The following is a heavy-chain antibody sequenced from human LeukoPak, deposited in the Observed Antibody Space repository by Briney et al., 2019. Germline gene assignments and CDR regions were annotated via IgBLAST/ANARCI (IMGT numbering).Heavy chain of an antibody. CDR3: ARGRYCTNGVCTRKNYYYMDV. J-gene: IGHJ6*03. D-gene: IGHD2-8*01. CDR2: IYTSGST. V-gene: IGHV4-4*09. Sequence: PSETLSLTCTVSGGSISSYYWSWIRQPPGKGLEWIGYIYTSGSTNYNPSLKSRVTMSVDTSKNQFSLKLSSVTAADTAVYYCARGRYCTNGVCTRKNYYYMDVWGKGTTVAVAS. CDR1: GGSISSYY.